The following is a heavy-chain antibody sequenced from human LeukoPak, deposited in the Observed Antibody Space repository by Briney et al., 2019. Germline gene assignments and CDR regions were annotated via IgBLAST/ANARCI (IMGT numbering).Heavy chain of an antibody. CDR1: GFTFSSYS. V-gene: IGHV3-21*01. D-gene: IGHD6-19*01. CDR2: ISSSSSYI. Sequence: GGSLRLSCAASGFTFSSYSMNWVRQAPGKGLEWVSSISSSSSYIYYADSVKGRFTISRDNAKNSLYLQMNSLRAEDTAVYYCARATGVAGTPLVYWGQGTLVTVSS. J-gene: IGHJ4*02. CDR3: ARATGVAGTPLVY.